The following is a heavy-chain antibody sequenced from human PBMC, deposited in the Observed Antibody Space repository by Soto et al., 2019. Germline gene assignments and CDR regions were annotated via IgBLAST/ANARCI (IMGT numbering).Heavy chain of an antibody. CDR3: AKTRLYDNNDYHRDGFDV. J-gene: IGHJ3*01. V-gene: IGHV3-23*01. CDR2: ISGDGSAT. D-gene: IGHD5-12*01. CDR1: GFRFWTYS. Sequence: EVKLLESGGGLVQPAESLRLSCAASGFRFWTYSMSWVRQAPGKGLEWVSGISGDGSATSYADSLKGRFTVSRDNSKDTLFLQMNTLRVEDTAVYYCAKTRLYDNNDYHRDGFDVWGPGTAVTVS.